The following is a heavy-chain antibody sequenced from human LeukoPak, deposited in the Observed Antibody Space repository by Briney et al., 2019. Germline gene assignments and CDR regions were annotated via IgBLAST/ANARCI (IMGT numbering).Heavy chain of an antibody. CDR1: GGSISSSSYY. CDR3: ARGYGDEGLDAFDI. J-gene: IGHJ3*02. CDR2: IYYSGST. D-gene: IGHD4-17*01. Sequence: WETLSLTCTVSGGSISSSSYYWGWIRQPPGKGLEWVGSIYYSGSTYYNPSHKNRVTISVDTSKDQVSLELSSVSAAGTGVYYCARGYGDEGLDAFDIWGQGTMVTVS. V-gene: IGHV4-39*07.